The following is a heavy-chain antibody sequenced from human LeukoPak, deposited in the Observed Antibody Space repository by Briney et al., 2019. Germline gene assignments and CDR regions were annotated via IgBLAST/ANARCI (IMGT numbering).Heavy chain of an antibody. Sequence: GGSVKVSCKASGYTFTSYDINWVRQATGQGLEWMGWMNPNSGNTGYAQKFQGRVTMTRNTSISTAYMELSSLRSEDTAVYYCARGVKWQWLVRFYGMDVWGQGTTVTVSS. CDR3: ARGVKWQWLVRFYGMDV. CDR2: MNPNSGNT. J-gene: IGHJ6*02. CDR1: GYTFTSYD. V-gene: IGHV1-8*01. D-gene: IGHD6-19*01.